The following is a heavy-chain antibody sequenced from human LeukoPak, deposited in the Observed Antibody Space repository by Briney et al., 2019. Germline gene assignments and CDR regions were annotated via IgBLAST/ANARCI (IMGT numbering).Heavy chain of an antibody. CDR3: ARGVAVAAYYMDV. D-gene: IGHD6-19*01. CDR2: IYYSGST. V-gene: IGHV4-59*01. Sequence: KPAETLSLTCTVSGSSISSYYCSWIRQPPGKGLEWIGYIYYSGSTNYNPSLKSRVTISVDTSKNQFSLKLSSVTAADTAVYYCARGVAVAAYYMDVWGKGTTVTVSS. CDR1: GSSISSYY. J-gene: IGHJ6*03.